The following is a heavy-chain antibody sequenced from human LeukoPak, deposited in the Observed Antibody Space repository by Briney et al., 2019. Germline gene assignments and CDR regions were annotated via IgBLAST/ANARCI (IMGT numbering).Heavy chain of an antibody. D-gene: IGHD4-23*01. V-gene: IGHV4-34*01. CDR1: GGSFSGYY. Sequence: SETLSLTCAVYGGSFSGYYWSWIRQPPGKGLEWIGEINHSGSTNYNPSLKSRVTISVDTSKNQFSLKLSSVTAADTAVYYCARPIYGGNSGWDCCGQGTLVTVSS. CDR2: INHSGST. CDR3: ARPIYGGNSGWDC. J-gene: IGHJ4*02.